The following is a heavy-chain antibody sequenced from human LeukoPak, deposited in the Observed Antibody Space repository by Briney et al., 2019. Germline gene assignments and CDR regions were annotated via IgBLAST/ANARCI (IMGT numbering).Heavy chain of an antibody. J-gene: IGHJ6*03. V-gene: IGHV4-4*07. CDR2: IYTSGST. CDR1: GGSISSYY. D-gene: IGHD5-18*01. Sequence: SETLSLTCTVSGGSISSYYWSWIRQPAGKGLEWIGRIYTSGSTNYNPSLKSRVTISVDTSKNQFSLKLSSVTAADTAVYFCARTTEGGYTYDYFYYYYMDVWGKGTTVIISS. CDR3: ARTTEGGYTYDYFYYYYMDV.